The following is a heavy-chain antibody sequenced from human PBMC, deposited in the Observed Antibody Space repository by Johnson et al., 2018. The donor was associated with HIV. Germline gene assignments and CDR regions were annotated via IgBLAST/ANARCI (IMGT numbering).Heavy chain of an antibody. CDR2: ISYDGTKK. Sequence: QVQLVESGGGVVQPGRSLRLSCAASRFTFSSHAMHWVRQAPGKGLEWVAVISYDGTKKNYADSVKGRFTISRDNSKNTLCLQMNSLRAEDTALYYCARDRRNYHDSSGYPDYEAFDIWGQGTILTVSS. J-gene: IGHJ3*02. V-gene: IGHV3-30*04. CDR1: RFTFSSHA. CDR3: ARDRRNYHDSSGYPDYEAFDI. D-gene: IGHD3-22*01.